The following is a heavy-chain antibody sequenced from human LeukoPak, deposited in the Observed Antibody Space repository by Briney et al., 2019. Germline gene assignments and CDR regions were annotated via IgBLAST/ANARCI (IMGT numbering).Heavy chain of an antibody. Sequence: SETLSLTCTVSGGSISSGGYYWSWIRQHPGKGLEWIGYIYYSGSTYYNPSLKSRVTISVDTSKNQFSLKLSSVTAADTAVYYCASSTPPEMATIDYWGQGTLVTVSS. CDR2: IYYSGST. D-gene: IGHD5-24*01. CDR1: GGSISSGGYY. CDR3: ASSTPPEMATIDY. J-gene: IGHJ4*02. V-gene: IGHV4-31*03.